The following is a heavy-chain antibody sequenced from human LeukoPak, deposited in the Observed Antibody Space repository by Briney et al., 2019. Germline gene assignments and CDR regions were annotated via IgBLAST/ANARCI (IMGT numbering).Heavy chain of an antibody. CDR2: ISYDGSNK. D-gene: IGHD2-15*01. CDR3: AKGPGYCSGGSCFNWYFDL. V-gene: IGHV3-30*18. CDR1: GFTFSSYG. J-gene: IGHJ2*01. Sequence: GGSLRLSCAASGFTFSSYGMHWVRQAPGKGLEWVAVISYDGSNKYYADSVKGRFTISRDNSKNTLYLQMNSLRAEDTAVYYCAKGPGYCSGGSCFNWYFDLWGRGTLVTVSP.